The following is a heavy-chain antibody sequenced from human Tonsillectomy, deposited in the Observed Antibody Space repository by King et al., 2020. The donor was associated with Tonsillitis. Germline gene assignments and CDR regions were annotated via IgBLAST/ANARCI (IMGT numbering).Heavy chain of an antibody. CDR1: GFSLSTRGMC. CDR2: IDWDDDK. Sequence: ITLKESGPALVKPTQTLTLTCTFSGFSLSTRGMCVSWIRQPPGKALQWLARIDWDDDKNYSTSLKTRLTISKYTSKNQVVLTMTNMDPVDTATYYCARTVGYSGSGILFDSWGQGTLVTVSS. V-gene: IGHV2-70*15. D-gene: IGHD3-10*01. J-gene: IGHJ4*02. CDR3: ARTVGYSGSGILFDS.